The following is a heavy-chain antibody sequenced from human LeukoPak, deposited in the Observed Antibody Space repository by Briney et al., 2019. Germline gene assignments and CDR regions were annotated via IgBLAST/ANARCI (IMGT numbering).Heavy chain of an antibody. V-gene: IGHV1-8*01. CDR1: GYTFTSYD. CDR2: MNPNSGNT. Sequence: ASVKVSCKASGYTFTSYDINWVRQATGQGLEGMGWMNPNSGNTGYAQKFQGRVTMTRNTSISTAYMELSSLRSEDTAVYYCARGVPVVVAATPDYYYYYGMDVWGQGTTVTVSS. D-gene: IGHD2-15*01. CDR3: ARGVPVVVAATPDYYYYYGMDV. J-gene: IGHJ6*02.